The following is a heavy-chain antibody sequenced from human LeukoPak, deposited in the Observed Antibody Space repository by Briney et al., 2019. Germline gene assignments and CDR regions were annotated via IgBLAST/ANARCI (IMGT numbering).Heavy chain of an antibody. D-gene: IGHD6-13*01. V-gene: IGHV3-30*04. Sequence: QPGRSLRLSCAASGFTFSSYALHWVRQAPGKGLEWVAVISSSGTYKYYADSVKGRFTISRDNSKNTLYLQMNSLRAEDTAVYYCASSADSSPRLSAFDIWGQGTMVTVSS. CDR2: ISSSGTYK. CDR1: GFTFSSYA. CDR3: ASSADSSPRLSAFDI. J-gene: IGHJ3*02.